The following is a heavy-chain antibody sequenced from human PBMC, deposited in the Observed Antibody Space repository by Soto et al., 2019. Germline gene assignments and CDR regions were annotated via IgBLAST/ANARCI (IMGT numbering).Heavy chain of an antibody. Sequence: PSETLSLTCTVSGGSISSGDYYWSWIRQPPGKGLEWIGYIYYSGSTYYNPSLKSRVTISVDTSKNQFSLKLSPVTAADTAVYYCARAARITMVRGLFDYWGQGTLVTVSS. CDR3: ARAARITMVRGLFDY. J-gene: IGHJ4*02. CDR1: GGSISSGDYY. D-gene: IGHD3-10*01. CDR2: IYYSGST. V-gene: IGHV4-30-4*01.